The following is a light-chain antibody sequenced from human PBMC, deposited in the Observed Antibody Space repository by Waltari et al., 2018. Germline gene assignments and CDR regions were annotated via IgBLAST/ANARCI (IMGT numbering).Light chain of an antibody. CDR2: VNS. J-gene: IGLJ2*01. CDR1: SSNIGAGYD. CDR3: QSYDSSLSGWGV. Sequence: QSVLTQPPSVSGAPGQRVTISCTGSSSNIGAGYDVHWYQQLPGTAPKLLIYVNSNRPSGVPDRFSGSKSGTSASLASTGLQAEDEADYYCQSYDSSLSGWGVFGGGTKLTVL. V-gene: IGLV1-40*01.